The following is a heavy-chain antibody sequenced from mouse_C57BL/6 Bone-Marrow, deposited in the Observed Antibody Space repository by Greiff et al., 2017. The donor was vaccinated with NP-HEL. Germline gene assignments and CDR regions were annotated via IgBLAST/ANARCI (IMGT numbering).Heavy chain of an antibody. D-gene: IGHD2-1*01. Sequence: EVKLVESGGGLVQPGGSLKLSCAASGFTFSDYYMYWVRQTPEKRLEWVAYISNGGGSTYYPDTVKGLFTISRDNAKNTLYLQMRRLKSEDTAMYYCARHEYGNEDYYAMDYWGQGTSVTVSS. J-gene: IGHJ4*01. V-gene: IGHV5-12*01. CDR3: ARHEYGNEDYYAMDY. CDR2: ISNGGGST. CDR1: GFTFSDYY.